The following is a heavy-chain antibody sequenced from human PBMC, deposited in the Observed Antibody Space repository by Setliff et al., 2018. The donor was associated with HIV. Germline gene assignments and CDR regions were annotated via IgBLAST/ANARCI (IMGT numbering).Heavy chain of an antibody. CDR1: GFTFSSYT. V-gene: IGHV3-21*01. Sequence: GGSLRLSCEASGFTFSSYTMNWVRQAPGKALKWVSSISMNSNYKYYVDSVKGRFTISRDNAVNSLYLQMDSLRLEDTAVYYCARGQIGYGDYDLNWFDPWGQGTLVTVSS. J-gene: IGHJ5*02. CDR2: ISMNSNYK. CDR3: ARGQIGYGDYDLNWFDP. D-gene: IGHD4-17*01.